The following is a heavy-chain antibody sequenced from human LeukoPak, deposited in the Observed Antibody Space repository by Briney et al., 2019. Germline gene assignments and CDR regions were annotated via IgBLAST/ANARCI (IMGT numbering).Heavy chain of an antibody. V-gene: IGHV4-30-4*01. D-gene: IGHD3-3*01. CDR1: GFTFSSYAMH. J-gene: IGHJ4*02. CDR3: AREGVVTYFDY. CDR2: IYYSGST. Sequence: LRLSCAASGFTFSSYAMHWIRQPPGKGLEWIGYIYYSGSTYYNPSLKSRVTISVDTSKNQFSLKLSSVTAADTAVYYCAREGVVTYFDYWGQGTLVTVSS.